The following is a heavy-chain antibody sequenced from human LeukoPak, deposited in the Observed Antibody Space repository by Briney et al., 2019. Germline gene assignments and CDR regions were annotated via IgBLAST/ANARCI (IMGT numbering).Heavy chain of an antibody. D-gene: IGHD3-3*01. J-gene: IGHJ4*02. V-gene: IGHV3-21*01. CDR1: GFTCSSYS. CDR2: ISSSSSYI. CDR3: ARDRLYDFWSGYPHFDY. Sequence: GGSLRLSCAASGFTCSSYSMNWVRQAPGKGLEWVSSISSSSSYIYYADSVKGRFTISRDNAKNSLYLQMNSLRAEDTAVYYCARDRLYDFWSGYPHFDYWGQGTLVTVSS.